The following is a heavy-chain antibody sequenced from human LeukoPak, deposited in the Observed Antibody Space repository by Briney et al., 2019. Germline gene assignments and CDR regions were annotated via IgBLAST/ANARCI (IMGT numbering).Heavy chain of an antibody. D-gene: IGHD6-19*01. J-gene: IGHJ4*02. V-gene: IGHV4-59*01. CDR3: ARVCGAVAGTHDY. CDR2: IYYTGST. Sequence: SETLSLTCTVSGGYIRSYYWSWIRLPPGKGLEWSGSIYYTGSTNYNPSLKSRVSMSVDTSKNQFSLKLSSVTAADTAVYYCARVCGAVAGTHDYWGQGTLVTVSS. CDR1: GGYIRSYY.